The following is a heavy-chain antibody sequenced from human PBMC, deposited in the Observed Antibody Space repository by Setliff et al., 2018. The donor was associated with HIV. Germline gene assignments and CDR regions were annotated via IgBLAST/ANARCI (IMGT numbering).Heavy chain of an antibody. J-gene: IGHJ4*02. V-gene: IGHV3-48*04. CDR2: IGSSNHGI. D-gene: IGHD6-13*01. Sequence: LRLSCAASGFNFRSYGMTWVRQAPGKGLGWVAHIGSSNHGIHYTASVQGRFTVSRDNAKNTVYLQMNSLRTEDTAVYYCARGGFGTGLDYWGLGALVTVSS. CDR1: GFNFRSYG. CDR3: ARGGFGTGLDY.